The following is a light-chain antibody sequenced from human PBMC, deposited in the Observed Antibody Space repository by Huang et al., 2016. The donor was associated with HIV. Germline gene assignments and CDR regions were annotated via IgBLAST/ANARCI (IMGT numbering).Light chain of an antibody. V-gene: IGKV3-15*01. Sequence: EIVMTQSPATLSVCPGERATLSCRASQNIGGSLAWYQKKPGQAPRLLIYEASTRATGSPARCSGSESGTDFTLTISSLQSEDFAVYYCQQYNDWSAVTFGGGTKVEI. CDR3: QQYNDWSAVT. CDR2: EAS. J-gene: IGKJ4*01. CDR1: QNIGGS.